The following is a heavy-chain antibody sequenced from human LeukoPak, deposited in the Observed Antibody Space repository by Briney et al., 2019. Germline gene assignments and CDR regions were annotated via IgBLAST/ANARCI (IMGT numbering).Heavy chain of an antibody. D-gene: IGHD3-22*01. CDR2: IYYSGST. Sequence: SETLSLTCTVSGGSVSSGSYYWSWIRQPPGKGLEWIGYIYYSGSTNYNPSLKSRVTISVDTSKNQFSLKLSSVTAADTAVYYCARAGYYYDGSGYPDYWGQGTLVTVSS. CDR1: GGSVSSGSYY. V-gene: IGHV4-61*01. J-gene: IGHJ4*02. CDR3: ARAGYYYDGSGYPDY.